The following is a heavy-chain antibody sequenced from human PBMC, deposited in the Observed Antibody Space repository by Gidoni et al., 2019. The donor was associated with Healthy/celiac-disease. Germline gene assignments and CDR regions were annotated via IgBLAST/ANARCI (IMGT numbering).Heavy chain of an antibody. CDR3: AKDYYGSGSYNYWYFDL. CDR1: GFPFSSYG. J-gene: IGHJ2*01. Sequence: QVQLVASGGGVVQPGGSLRLSCAASGFPFSSYGMHGVRQAPGKGREWVAFIRYDGSNKDDADSVKGRFTISRDNSKNTLYLQMNSLRAEDTAVYYCAKDYYGSGSYNYWYFDLWGRGTLVTVSS. CDR2: IRYDGSNK. D-gene: IGHD3-10*01. V-gene: IGHV3-30*02.